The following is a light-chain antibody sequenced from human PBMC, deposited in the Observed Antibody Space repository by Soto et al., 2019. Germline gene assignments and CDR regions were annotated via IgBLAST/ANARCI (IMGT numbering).Light chain of an antibody. J-gene: IGKJ1*01. CDR3: QQYETYLKT. CDR1: QSINKW. CDR2: DAS. V-gene: IGKV1-5*01. Sequence: IQMPQSPATLSAFVGDRVTMTCRASQSINKWLAWYQQKPGKAPKILIYDASSLESGVPSRFSGSGSGTEFTLTISIVQPEDFATYYCQQYETYLKTFGQGTKVDIK.